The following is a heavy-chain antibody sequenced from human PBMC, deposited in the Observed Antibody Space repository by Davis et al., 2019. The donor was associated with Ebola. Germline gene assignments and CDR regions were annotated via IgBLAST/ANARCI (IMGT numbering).Heavy chain of an antibody. V-gene: IGHV4-34*01. CDR3: ARAVITPSSYYYGMDV. D-gene: IGHD3-22*01. CDR1: GGSFSGYY. J-gene: IGHJ6*02. CDR2: INHSGST. Sequence: PSETLSLTCAVYGGSFSGYYWSWIRQPPGKGLEWIGEINHSGSTNYNPSLKSRVTISVDTSKNQFSLKLSSVTAADTAVYYCARAVITPSSYYYGMDVWGQGTTVTVSS.